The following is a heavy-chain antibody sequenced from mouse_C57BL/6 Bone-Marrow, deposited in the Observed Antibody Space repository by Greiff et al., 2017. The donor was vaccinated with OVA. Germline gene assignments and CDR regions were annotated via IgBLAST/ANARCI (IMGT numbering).Heavy chain of an antibody. Sequence: EVKLQESGPGLVKPSQSLSLTCSVTGYSITSGYYWNWIRQFPGNKLVWMGYISYDGRNNSNPSLKNRISITRDPSKNQFFLKVNSVTTEDTATYYCARVLYYYGSSGGYFDVWGTGTTGTVSS. D-gene: IGHD1-1*01. CDR1: GYSITSGYY. V-gene: IGHV3-6*01. CDR3: ARVLYYYGSSGGYFDV. J-gene: IGHJ1*03. CDR2: ISYDGRN.